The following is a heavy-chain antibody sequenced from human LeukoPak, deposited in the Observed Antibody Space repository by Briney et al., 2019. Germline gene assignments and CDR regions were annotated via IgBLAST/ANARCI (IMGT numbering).Heavy chain of an antibody. D-gene: IGHD5-24*01. V-gene: IGHV4-59*01. J-gene: IGHJ3*02. Sequence: PSETLSLTCTVSGGSISSYYWSWIRQPPGKGLEWIGYIFYSGSTNYNPSLKSRVTISVDTSKNQCSLKLSSVTAADTAMYYCAKEGDGYNALAFDIWGLGTMVTVSS. CDR3: AKEGDGYNALAFDI. CDR1: GGSISSYY. CDR2: IFYSGST.